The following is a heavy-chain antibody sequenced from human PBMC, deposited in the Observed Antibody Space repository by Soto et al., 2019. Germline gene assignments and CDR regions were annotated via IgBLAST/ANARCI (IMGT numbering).Heavy chain of an antibody. CDR1: GYTFTSYG. J-gene: IGHJ6*02. Sequence: GASVKVSCKASGYTFTSYGISWVRQAPGQGLEWMGWISAYNGNTNYAQKFQGRVTMTTDTSTSTAYMELRSLRSDDTAVYYCARERLLYSNYDSFDYYYYGMDVWGQGTTVTVSS. CDR2: ISAYNGNT. CDR3: ARERLLYSNYDSFDYYYYGMDV. V-gene: IGHV1-18*01. D-gene: IGHD4-4*01.